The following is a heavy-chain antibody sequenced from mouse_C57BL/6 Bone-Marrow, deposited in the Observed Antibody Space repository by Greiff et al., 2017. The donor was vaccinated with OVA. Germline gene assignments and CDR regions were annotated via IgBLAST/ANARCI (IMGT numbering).Heavy chain of an antibody. D-gene: IGHD2-2*01. Sequence: EVKVEESGPELVKPGASVKISCKASGYSFTGYYMNWVKQSPEKSLEWIGEINPSTGGTTYNQKFKAKATLTVDKSSSTAYMQLKSLTSEDSAVYYCARNGYSFDYWGQGTTLTVSS. CDR3: ARNGYSFDY. CDR1: GYSFTGYY. CDR2: INPSTGGT. J-gene: IGHJ2*01. V-gene: IGHV1-42*01.